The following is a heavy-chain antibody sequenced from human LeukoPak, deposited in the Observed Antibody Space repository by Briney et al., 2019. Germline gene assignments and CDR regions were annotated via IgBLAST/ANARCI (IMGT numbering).Heavy chain of an antibody. D-gene: IGHD6-19*01. V-gene: IGHV4-39*01. CDR3: ARHRRIAVAGKFDP. CDR2: IYYSGST. Sequence: PSETLSLTCTVSGGSISSSSYYWGWLRQPPGKGLEWIGSIYYSGSTYYNPSLKSRVTISVDTSKNQFSLKLSSVTAADTAVYYCARHRRIAVAGKFDPWGQGTLVTVSS. CDR1: GGSISSSSYY. J-gene: IGHJ5*02.